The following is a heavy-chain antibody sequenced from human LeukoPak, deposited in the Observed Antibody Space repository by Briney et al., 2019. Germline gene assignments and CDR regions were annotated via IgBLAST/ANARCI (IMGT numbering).Heavy chain of an antibody. Sequence: GGSLRLSCAASGFTFSDYYMTWIRQAPGKGLEWVSYISSSGSTIYYADSVKGRFTISRDNAKNSLYLQMNSLRAEDTALYYCAKAITMVRGVITHAFDIWGQGTMVTVSS. J-gene: IGHJ3*02. CDR2: ISSSGSTI. D-gene: IGHD3-10*01. CDR1: GFTFSDYY. CDR3: AKAITMVRGVITHAFDI. V-gene: IGHV3-11*01.